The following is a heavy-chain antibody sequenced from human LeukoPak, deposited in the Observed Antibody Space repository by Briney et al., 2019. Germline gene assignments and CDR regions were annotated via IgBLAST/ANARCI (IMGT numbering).Heavy chain of an antibody. D-gene: IGHD3-22*01. Sequence: PGGSLRLSCAASGFTFSNYAMSWVRQAPGKGLEWVSSIGSGGTTHYADSVKGRFTTSRDNSKNTLFLQMNSLRAEDTAVYYCAKYFYDSSTYSFDYWGQGTLVTVSS. CDR3: AKYFYDSSTYSFDY. CDR1: GFTFSNYA. J-gene: IGHJ4*02. V-gene: IGHV3-23*01. CDR2: IGSGGTT.